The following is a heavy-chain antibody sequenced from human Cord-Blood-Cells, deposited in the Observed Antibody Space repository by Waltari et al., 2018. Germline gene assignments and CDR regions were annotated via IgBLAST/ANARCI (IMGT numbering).Heavy chain of an antibody. CDR3: AREVTYYFDY. CDR2: LSYDGSNK. CDR1: GFTFSSYA. J-gene: IGHJ4*02. V-gene: IGHV3-30*04. Sequence: QVQLVESGGGVVQPGRSLRLSCAASGFTFSSYAMHWVRQAPGKGLEWVEVLSYDGSNKYYADSVKGRFTISRDNSKNTLYLQMNSLRAEDTAVYYCAREVTYYFDYWGQGTLVTVSS. D-gene: IGHD3-16*01.